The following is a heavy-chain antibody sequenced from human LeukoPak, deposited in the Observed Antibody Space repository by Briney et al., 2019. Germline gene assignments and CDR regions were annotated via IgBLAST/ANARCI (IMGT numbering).Heavy chain of an antibody. V-gene: IGHV3-21*01. CDR2: IYSTTTYI. D-gene: IGHD5-24*01. CDR1: GSTFSSFS. Sequence: GGSLRLSCAASGSTFSSFSMNWVRQAPGKGLEWVSSIYSTTTYIYYADPVKGRFTISRDNAENSLYLQMNSLRAEDTAVYYCARDQFIHAFDIWGQGTMVTVSS. CDR3: ARDQFIHAFDI. J-gene: IGHJ3*02.